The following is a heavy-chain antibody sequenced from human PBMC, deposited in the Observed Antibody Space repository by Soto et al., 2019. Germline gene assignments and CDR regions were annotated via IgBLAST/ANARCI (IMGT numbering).Heavy chain of an antibody. J-gene: IGHJ3*02. CDR3: ARGGSSDWQVALDI. CDR1: GGSFSGYF. D-gene: IGHD6-19*01. Sequence: PSETLSLTCAVYGGSFSGYFWTWIRQPPGKGLEWIEEINHSGRTNHNPSLKSRVTISLDTSKNQFSLKLTSVTAADTAVYYCARGGSSDWQVALDIWGRGTMVTVS. CDR2: INHSGRT. V-gene: IGHV4-34*01.